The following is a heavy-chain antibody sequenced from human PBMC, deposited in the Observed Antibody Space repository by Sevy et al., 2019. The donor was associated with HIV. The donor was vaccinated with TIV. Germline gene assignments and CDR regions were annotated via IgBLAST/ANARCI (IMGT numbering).Heavy chain of an antibody. V-gene: IGHV3-30*04. J-gene: IGHJ4*02. CDR3: ARDKDPYGVTMIVVVITNSDY. Sequence: GGSLRLSCAASGFTFCSYAMHWVRQAPGKGLEWVAVISYAGSNKYYADSVKGRFTISRDNSKNTLYLQMNSLRAEDTAVYYCARDKDPYGVTMIVVVITNSDYWGQGTLVTVSS. CDR1: GFTFCSYA. CDR2: ISYAGSNK. D-gene: IGHD3-22*01.